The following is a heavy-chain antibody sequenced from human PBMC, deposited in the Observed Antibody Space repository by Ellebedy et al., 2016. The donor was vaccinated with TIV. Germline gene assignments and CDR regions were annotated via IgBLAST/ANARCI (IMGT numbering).Heavy chain of an antibody. CDR2: INSDGSST. CDR3: AKQKSTSAGSSDI. CDR1: DFTFSSYW. V-gene: IGHV3-74*01. Sequence: PGGSLRLSCAASDFTFSSYWMHWVRQAPGKGLVWVSRINSDGSSTTYADSVKGRFTISRDNSKNTLYLQMNSLRVEDTAVYYCAKQKSTSAGSSDIWGQGAMVTVSS. J-gene: IGHJ3*02. D-gene: IGHD2-2*01.